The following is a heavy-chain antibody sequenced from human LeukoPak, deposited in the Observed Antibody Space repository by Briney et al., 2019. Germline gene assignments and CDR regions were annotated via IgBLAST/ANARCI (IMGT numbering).Heavy chain of an antibody. J-gene: IGHJ4*02. D-gene: IGHD3-3*01. CDR2: ISSSSSYI. Sequence: RGSLRLSCAASGFTFSSYSMNWVRQAPGKGLEWVSSISSSSSYIYYADSVKGRFTISRDNAKNSLYLQMNSLRAEDTAVYYCARENYDSLTDYWGQGTLVTVSS. V-gene: IGHV3-21*01. CDR3: ARENYDSLTDY. CDR1: GFTFSSYS.